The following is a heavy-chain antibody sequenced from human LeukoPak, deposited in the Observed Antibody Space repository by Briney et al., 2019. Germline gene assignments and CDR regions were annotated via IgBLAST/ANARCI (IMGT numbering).Heavy chain of an antibody. Sequence: ASVKVSCKASGYTFTGYYMHWVRQAPGQGLEWMGRINPNSGGTNYAQKFQGRVTMTRDASISTAYMELSRLRSDGTAVYYCARDDRTIAAAGTPDYWGQGTLVTVSS. CDR3: ARDDRTIAAAGTPDY. J-gene: IGHJ4*02. CDR2: INPNSGGT. CDR1: GYTFTGYY. D-gene: IGHD6-13*01. V-gene: IGHV1-2*06.